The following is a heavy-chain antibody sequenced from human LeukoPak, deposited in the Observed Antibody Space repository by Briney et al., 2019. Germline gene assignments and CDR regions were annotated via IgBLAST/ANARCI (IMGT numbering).Heavy chain of an antibody. V-gene: IGHV3-23*01. D-gene: IGHD1-20*01. Sequence: GGSLRLSCAASGFTFSSNAMSWVRQAPGKGLEWASAISGSGGSTYYADSVKGRFTISRDNSKNTLYLQMNSPRAEDTAVYYCAKFGPNWNDYWGQGTLVTVSS. CDR1: GFTFSSNA. CDR2: ISGSGGST. J-gene: IGHJ4*02. CDR3: AKFGPNWNDY.